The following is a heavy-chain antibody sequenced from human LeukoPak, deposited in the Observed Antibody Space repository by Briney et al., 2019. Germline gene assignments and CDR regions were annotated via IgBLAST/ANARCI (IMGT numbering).Heavy chain of an antibody. J-gene: IGHJ4*02. Sequence: GGSLRLSCAAFGFTFSRYAMSWVRQAPGKGLEWVSATSGSGGNTYYADSVKGRFTISRDNSKNTLYLQLNSLRAEDTAVYYCAKDPRTYYYDSGGYYYDYWGQGTLVTVSS. CDR2: TSGSGGNT. CDR3: AKDPRTYYYDSGGYYYDY. CDR1: GFTFSRYA. D-gene: IGHD3-22*01. V-gene: IGHV3-23*01.